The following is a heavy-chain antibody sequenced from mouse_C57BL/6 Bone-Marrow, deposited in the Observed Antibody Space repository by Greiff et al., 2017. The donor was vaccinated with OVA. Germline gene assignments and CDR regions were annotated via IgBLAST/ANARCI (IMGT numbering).Heavy chain of an antibody. J-gene: IGHJ2*01. V-gene: IGHV5-4*01. CDR2: ISDGGSYT. CDR3: ARGDSNYDY. CDR1: GFTFSSYA. D-gene: IGHD2-5*01. Sequence: DVQLQESGGGLVKPGGSLKLSCAASGFTFSSYAMSWVRQTPEKRLEWVATISDGGSYTYYPDNVKGRFTISRDNAKNNLYLQMSHLKSEDTAMYYCARGDSNYDYWGQGTTLTVSS.